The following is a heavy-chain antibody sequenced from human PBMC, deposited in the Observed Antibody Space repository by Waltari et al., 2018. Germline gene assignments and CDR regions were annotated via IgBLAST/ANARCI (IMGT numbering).Heavy chain of an antibody. D-gene: IGHD3-10*01. CDR2: ISYDGSKT. CDR3: AKDGVGVRAVIPFDY. J-gene: IGHJ4*02. CDR1: GFTFSNPG. V-gene: IGHV3-30*18. Sequence: QVQLVESGGGVVQPGRSLRLSCAASGFTFSNPGMPWVRQAPGKGLEWVALISYDGSKTFFTDSVKGRFTISRDNSKNMVYLQMNSLRAEDAAIYYCAKDGVGVRAVIPFDYWGQGTLVTVSS.